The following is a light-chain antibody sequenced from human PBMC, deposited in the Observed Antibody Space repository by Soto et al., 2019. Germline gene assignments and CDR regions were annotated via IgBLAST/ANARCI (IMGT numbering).Light chain of an antibody. Sequence: DIQMTQSPSSLSASVGDTVTITCRASQRIYTYLNWYQQKLGKAPNLLIYAASTLQSGVPSRFSGGGSGTDFTLTITSLQPEDFATYYCQHSYGSPRTFGQGTKVEIK. CDR2: AAS. V-gene: IGKV1-39*01. J-gene: IGKJ1*01. CDR3: QHSYGSPRT. CDR1: QRIYTY.